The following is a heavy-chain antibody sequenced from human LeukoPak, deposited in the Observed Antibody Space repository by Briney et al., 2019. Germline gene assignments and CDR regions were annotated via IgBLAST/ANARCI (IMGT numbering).Heavy chain of an antibody. V-gene: IGHV4-38-2*02. CDR3: ARVDIGALLWFGEFGANFDY. D-gene: IGHD3-10*01. J-gene: IGHJ4*02. CDR1: GYSISSGYY. Sequence: PSETLSLTCTVSGYSISSGYYWGWIRQPPGKGLEWIGSIYHSGSTYYNLSLKGRVTISVDTSKNQFSLKLSSVTAADTAVYYCARVDIGALLWFGEFGANFDYWGQGTLVTVSS. CDR2: IYHSGST.